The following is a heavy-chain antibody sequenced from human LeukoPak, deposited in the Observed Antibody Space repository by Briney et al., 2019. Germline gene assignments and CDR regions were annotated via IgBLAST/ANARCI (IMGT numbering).Heavy chain of an antibody. Sequence: PGRSLRLSCATSGFTFNDYAMHWVRQAPGKGLEWVSGISSNSGSMFYADSVKGRFTISRDNGKNSLYLQMNSLRPEDTAMYYCAKDKRLRRGSDDILTARYHCDYYGMDVWGQGTTVTVSS. CDR3: AKDKRLRRGSDDILTARYHCDYYGMDV. V-gene: IGHV3-9*01. CDR1: GFTFNDYA. D-gene: IGHD3-9*01. J-gene: IGHJ6*02. CDR2: ISSNSGSM.